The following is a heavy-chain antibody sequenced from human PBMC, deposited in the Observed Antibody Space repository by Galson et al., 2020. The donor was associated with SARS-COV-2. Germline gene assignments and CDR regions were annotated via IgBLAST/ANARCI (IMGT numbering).Heavy chain of an antibody. D-gene: IGHD3-10*01. V-gene: IGHV1-24*01. CDR3: ATAPPFGELPLYNWFDP. J-gene: IGHJ5*02. CDR2: FDPEDGET. CDR1: GYTLTELS. Sequence: ASVKVSCKVSGYTLTELSMHWVRQAPGKGLEWMGGFDPEDGETIYAQKFQGRVTMTEDTSTDTAYMELSSLRSEDTAVYYCATAPPFGELPLYNWFDPWVQGTLVTVSS.